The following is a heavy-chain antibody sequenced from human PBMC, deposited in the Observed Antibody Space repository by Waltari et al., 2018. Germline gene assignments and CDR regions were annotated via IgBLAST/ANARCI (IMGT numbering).Heavy chain of an antibody. Sequence: QITLKESGPTLVKPTQTLTLTCTFSGFSPSTSGVGVGWIRQPPGKALEWLALIYWNDDKRYSPSLKSRLTITKDTSKNQVVLTMTNMDPVDTATYYCAHRNFDWLFVQWGLDAFDIWGQGTMVTVSS. CDR2: IYWNDDK. D-gene: IGHD3-9*01. CDR1: GFSPSTSGVG. J-gene: IGHJ3*02. V-gene: IGHV2-5*01. CDR3: AHRNFDWLFVQWGLDAFDI.